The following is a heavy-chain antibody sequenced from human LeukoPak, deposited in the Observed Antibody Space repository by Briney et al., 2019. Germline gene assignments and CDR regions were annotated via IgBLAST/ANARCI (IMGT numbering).Heavy chain of an antibody. Sequence: GGSLRLSCAASGFTFSSYGMSWVRQAPGKGLEWVSAISSSGDSTYYADSVKGRFTISRDNSKDTLYLQMNSLRVEDTAVYYCARDISGWYTLDYWGQGTLVTVSS. CDR3: ARDISGWYTLDY. CDR2: ISSSGDST. J-gene: IGHJ4*02. CDR1: GFTFSSYG. D-gene: IGHD6-19*01. V-gene: IGHV3-23*01.